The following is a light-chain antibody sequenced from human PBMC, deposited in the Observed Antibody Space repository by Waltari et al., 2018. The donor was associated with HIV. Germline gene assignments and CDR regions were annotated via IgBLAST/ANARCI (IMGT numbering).Light chain of an antibody. CDR3: QQYHTDPS. Sequence: DIHMTQSPPTLSAFVGDRVFITCRASQPISNWLALYQQKPGKAPKLLIHRASILESGVSSRFSGSGSGTEFTLIIDTLQVDDFATYYCQQYHTDPSFGQGTRLEFK. CDR2: RAS. V-gene: IGKV1-5*03. J-gene: IGKJ5*01. CDR1: QPISNW.